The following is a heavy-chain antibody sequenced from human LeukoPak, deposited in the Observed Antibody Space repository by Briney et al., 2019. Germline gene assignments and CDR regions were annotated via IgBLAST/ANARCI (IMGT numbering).Heavy chain of an antibody. Sequence: PGGSLRLSGAASGFTFSTYSMTWVRQAPGKGLEWVSSISGSGTYTYYADSVKGRFTISRDNARNSLYLQMNSMRVEDTAVYYCARVGKAVAATDWFDPWGQGTLVTVSS. CDR1: GFTFSTYS. CDR3: ARVGKAVAATDWFDP. V-gene: IGHV3-21*01. J-gene: IGHJ5*02. CDR2: ISGSGTYT. D-gene: IGHD6-19*01.